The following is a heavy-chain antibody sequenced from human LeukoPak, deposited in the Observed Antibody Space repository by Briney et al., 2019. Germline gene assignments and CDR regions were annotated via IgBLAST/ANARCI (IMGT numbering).Heavy chain of an antibody. CDR1: GFTFSNYW. CDR2: ISWNSGSI. CDR3: AKEGAA. D-gene: IGHD1-26*01. J-gene: IGHJ5*02. V-gene: IGHV3-9*01. Sequence: GGSLRLSCAAAGFTFSNYWMSWVRQAPGKGLEWVSGISWNSGSIGYADSVKGRFTTSRDNAKNSLYLQMNSLRAEDTALYYCAKEGAAWGQGTLVTVSS.